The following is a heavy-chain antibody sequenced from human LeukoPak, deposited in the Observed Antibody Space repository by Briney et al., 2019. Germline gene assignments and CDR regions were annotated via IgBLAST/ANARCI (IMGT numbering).Heavy chain of an antibody. CDR3: ARETDGDYFDY. CDR1: GGSFSGYY. Sequence: SETLSLTCAVYGGSFSGYYWSWIRQPPGKGLEWIGEINHSGSTNYNPSLKRRVTISVDTSKNQFSLKLSSVTAADTAVYYCARETDGDYFDYWGQGTLVTVSS. CDR2: INHSGST. V-gene: IGHV4-34*01. J-gene: IGHJ4*02. D-gene: IGHD4-17*01.